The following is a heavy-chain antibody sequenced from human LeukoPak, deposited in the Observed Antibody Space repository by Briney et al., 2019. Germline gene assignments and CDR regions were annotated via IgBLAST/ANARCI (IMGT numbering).Heavy chain of an antibody. V-gene: IGHV4-59*01. Sequence: SETLSLTCSVSGGSISYYYWSWIRQFPGKGLEWIGYIPDGERPDYNPSLQSRVTIYVDSSKNQFFLNLTSVTAADTAVYYCAQDRFSFVHWGQGTLVTVCS. CDR3: AQDRFSFVH. CDR2: IPDGERP. D-gene: IGHD2-2*01. CDR1: GGSISYYY. J-gene: IGHJ1*01.